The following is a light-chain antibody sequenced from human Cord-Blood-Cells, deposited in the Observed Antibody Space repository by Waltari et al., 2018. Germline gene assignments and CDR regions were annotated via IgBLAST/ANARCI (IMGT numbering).Light chain of an antibody. CDR1: SSDVGGYNY. Sequence: QSALTQPASVSGSPGQSITIPGTGTSSDVGGYNYASWYQQHPGKAPKLMIYDASKRPSGVSNRFSGSKSGNTASLTISGLQAEDEADYYCSSYTSSSTWVFGGGTKLTVL. V-gene: IGLV2-14*01. J-gene: IGLJ3*02. CDR2: DAS. CDR3: SSYTSSSTWV.